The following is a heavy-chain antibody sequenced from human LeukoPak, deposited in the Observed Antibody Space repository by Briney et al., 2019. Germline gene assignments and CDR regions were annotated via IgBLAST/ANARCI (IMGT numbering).Heavy chain of an antibody. V-gene: IGHV1-69*13. CDR1: GGTFSSYA. CDR2: IIPIFGTA. Sequence: SVKVSCKASGGTFSSYAISRVRQAPGQGLEWMGGIIPIFGTANYAQKFQGRVTITADESTSTAYMELSSLRSEDTAVYYCARGRGVIIPVSYYYYGMDVWGKGTTVTVSS. D-gene: IGHD3-10*01. J-gene: IGHJ6*04. CDR3: ARGRGVIIPVSYYYYGMDV.